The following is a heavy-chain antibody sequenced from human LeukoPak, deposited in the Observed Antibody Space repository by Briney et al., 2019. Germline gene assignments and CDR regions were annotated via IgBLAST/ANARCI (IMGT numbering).Heavy chain of an antibody. D-gene: IGHD3-9*01. CDR3: ARDREAYYDILTGYYTLGDAFDI. Sequence: GGSLRLSCAASGFTFSTYWMHWVRQAPGKGLVWVSRINRDGSSTSYADSVKGRFTISRDNAKNTLYLQMNSLRAEDTAVYYCARDREAYYDILTGYYTLGDAFDIWGQGTMVTVSS. V-gene: IGHV3-74*01. CDR1: GFTFSTYW. J-gene: IGHJ3*02. CDR2: INRDGSST.